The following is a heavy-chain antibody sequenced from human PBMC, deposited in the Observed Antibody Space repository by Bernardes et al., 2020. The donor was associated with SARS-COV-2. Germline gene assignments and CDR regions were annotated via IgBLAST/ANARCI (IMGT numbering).Heavy chain of an antibody. CDR1: GFTFSLYT. Sequence: GGSLRLSCAASGFTFSLYTLTWVRQAPGKGLEWVSSIGRSTSSIYYADSVKGRFTISRDNAENSVYLQMNSLRAEDTAVYYCARDAWSGYCSGPCETGGWCDPWGQGTLVTVSS. V-gene: IGHV3-21*01. J-gene: IGHJ5*02. CDR2: IGRSTSSI. CDR3: ARDAWSGYCSGPCETGGWCDP. D-gene: IGHD2-15*01.